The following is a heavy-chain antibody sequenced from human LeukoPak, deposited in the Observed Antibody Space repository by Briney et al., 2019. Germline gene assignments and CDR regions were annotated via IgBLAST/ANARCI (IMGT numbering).Heavy chain of an antibody. CDR3: TRTVLDCKNGVCYDY. D-gene: IGHD2-8*01. J-gene: IGHJ4*02. CDR2: ISPYNGNT. V-gene: IGHV1-18*01. CDR1: GYTFTNYG. Sequence: ASVKVSCKISGYTFTNYGISWVRQAPGQGLEWMGWISPYNGNTIYAQKLQGRVTVTTDTSTSTAYMELRSLRSDDTAVYYCTRTVLDCKNGVCYDYWGQGTLVTVSS.